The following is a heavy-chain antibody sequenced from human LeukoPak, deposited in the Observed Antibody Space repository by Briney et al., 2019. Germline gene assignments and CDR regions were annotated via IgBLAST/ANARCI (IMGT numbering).Heavy chain of an antibody. D-gene: IGHD1-26*01. CDR3: TKGDGGYYPIDN. Sequence: GGSLRLSCAASGFTFSKNGMSWVRQAPGKGLEWCSTINDNGANTHYADSVNGRFTISRDNSRNTLLLEMNSLRADDTALYYCTKGDGGYYPIDNWGQGTLVIVSS. CDR2: INDNGANT. V-gene: IGHV3-23*01. CDR1: GFTFSKNG. J-gene: IGHJ4*02.